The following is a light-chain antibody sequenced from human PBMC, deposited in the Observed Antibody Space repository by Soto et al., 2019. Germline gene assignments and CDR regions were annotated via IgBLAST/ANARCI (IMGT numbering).Light chain of an antibody. V-gene: IGLV2-14*01. Sequence: QSALTQPASVSGSPGQSITISCTGTSSDVGDYNYVSWYQQHPGKAPKLMIYEVTNRPSGVSNRFSGSKSGNTASLTISGLQAEDEADYYCSSYTGSNTGVFGGGTKLTVL. J-gene: IGLJ3*02. CDR1: SSDVGDYNY. CDR2: EVT. CDR3: SSYTGSNTGV.